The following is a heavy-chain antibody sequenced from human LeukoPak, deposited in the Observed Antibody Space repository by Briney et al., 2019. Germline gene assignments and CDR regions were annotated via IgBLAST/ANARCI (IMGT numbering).Heavy chain of an antibody. J-gene: IGHJ3*02. CDR2: IYTSGST. CDR1: GGSISSGSYY. CDR3: ARDYRDAFDI. V-gene: IGHV4-61*02. D-gene: IGHD1-14*01. Sequence: SETLSLTCTVSGGSISSGSYYWSWIRQPAGKGLEWIGRIYTSGSTNYNPSLKSRVTISVDTSKNQFSLKLSSVTAADTAVYYCARDYRDAFDIWGQGTMVTVSS.